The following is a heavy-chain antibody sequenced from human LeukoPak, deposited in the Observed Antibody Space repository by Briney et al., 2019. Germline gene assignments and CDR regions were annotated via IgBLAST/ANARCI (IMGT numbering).Heavy chain of an antibody. J-gene: IGHJ4*02. CDR1: GYTFSSYG. V-gene: IGHV1-18*01. Sequence: ASVKVSCKASGYTFSSYGISWVRQAPGQGLEWVGRIRPNNGNTNYAQKFQGRVIMTTDTSTSTAYMELRSLRSDETAVYYCARVDLLNGYYFFDYWGQGTLVTVSS. D-gene: IGHD3-9*01. CDR3: ARVDLLNGYYFFDY. CDR2: IRPNNGNT.